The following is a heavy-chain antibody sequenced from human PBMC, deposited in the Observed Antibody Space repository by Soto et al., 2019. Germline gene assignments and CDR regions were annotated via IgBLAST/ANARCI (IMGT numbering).Heavy chain of an antibody. J-gene: IGHJ3*01. D-gene: IGHD3-22*01. CDR2: ISDTGDRT. Sequence: EVQLLESGGGLVQPGGSLRLSCAASGLSFSTSGMTWVRQAPGKGLEWVSDISDTGDRTDYADSVKGRFTISRDNSKNTLYLQMSSLRAEDTAVYYCAKYQWLLPDVFNVCGQGTMVTVSS. CDR1: GLSFSTSG. CDR3: AKYQWLLPDVFNV. V-gene: IGHV3-23*01.